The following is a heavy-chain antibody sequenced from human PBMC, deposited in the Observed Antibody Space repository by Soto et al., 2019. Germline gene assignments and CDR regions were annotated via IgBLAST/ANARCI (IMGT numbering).Heavy chain of an antibody. CDR2: IXXSXXX. Sequence: SETLSLTCTVSGGSISSSSYYWGWIRQPPGKGLXWIXXIXXSXXXXXNXXLKSRVTISVDTSKNQFSLKLSSVTAADTAVYYCARLYDSSGYLFDYWGQGTLVTASS. CDR3: ARLYDSSGYLFDY. J-gene: IGHJ4*02. V-gene: IGHV4-39*01. CDR1: GGSISSSSYY. D-gene: IGHD3-22*01.